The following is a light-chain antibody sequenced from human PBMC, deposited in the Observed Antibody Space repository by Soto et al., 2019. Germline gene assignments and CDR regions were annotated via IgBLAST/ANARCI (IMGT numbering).Light chain of an antibody. V-gene: IGLV2-18*02. CDR3: SSYTNINTRACV. CDR2: EVS. Sequence: QSALTQPPSVSGSPGQSVTISCTGTSSDVGSYNRVSWYQQPPGTAPKVMIYEVSNRPSGVPDRFSGSKSGNTASLTISGLQAEDEAEYYCSSYTNINTRACVFGTGTKVTVL. J-gene: IGLJ1*01. CDR1: SSDVGSYNR.